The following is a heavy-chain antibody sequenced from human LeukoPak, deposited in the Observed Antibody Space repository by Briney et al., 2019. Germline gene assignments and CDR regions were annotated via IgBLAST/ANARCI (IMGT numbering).Heavy chain of an antibody. J-gene: IGHJ4*02. CDR2: IYYSGST. CDR1: GGSISSSSYY. Sequence: SETLSLTCTVSGGSISSSSYYWGWIRQPPGKGLEWIGTIYYSGSTYYHPSLKSRLTISVDTSKNQFSLKLSSVTAADTAVYYCASLHTPGYFDYWGQGTLVTVSS. D-gene: IGHD1-14*01. V-gene: IGHV4-39*01. CDR3: ASLHTPGYFDY.